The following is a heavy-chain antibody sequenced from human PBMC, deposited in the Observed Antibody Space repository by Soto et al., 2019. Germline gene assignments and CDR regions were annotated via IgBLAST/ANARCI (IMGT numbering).Heavy chain of an antibody. V-gene: IGHV3-7*03. CDR3: WRGSKESLPGSRIFDF. Sequence: GGSLRLSCAASGFTFGNHGMSWVRQAPGEGLEWVSNIRQSGRDKNYADSVKGRFTTSRDNTKNTLYLQMNSLRAEDTAVYYCWRGSKESLPGSRIFDFWGRGTLVTVSS. CDR1: GFTFGNHG. D-gene: IGHD3-10*01. J-gene: IGHJ4*02. CDR2: IRQSGRDK.